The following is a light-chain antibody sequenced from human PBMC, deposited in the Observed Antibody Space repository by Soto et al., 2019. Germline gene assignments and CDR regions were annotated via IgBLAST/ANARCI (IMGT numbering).Light chain of an antibody. V-gene: IGKV3-11*01. CDR3: QQRFNWPRT. J-gene: IGKJ2*01. CDR2: DAS. Sequence: EIVLKQSPATLSLSPGERATLSCRASQSVSSYLAWYQQKPGQAPRLLIYDASNRGTDIPARFSGSGSGTDFTLTINSLEPEDFAVYYCQQRFNWPRTFGQGTKLEIK. CDR1: QSVSSY.